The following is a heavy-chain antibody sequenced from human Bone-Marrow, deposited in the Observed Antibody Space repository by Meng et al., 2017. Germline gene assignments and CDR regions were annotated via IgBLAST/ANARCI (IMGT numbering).Heavy chain of an antibody. CDR2: IYYSGST. Sequence: QLQLQESGPGLVKPSQTLSLNCTVSGGSISSGDYYWSWIRQPPGKGLDWIGYIYYSGSTYYNPSLKSRVTISVDTSRNQFSLKLGSMTAADTAVYYCARHNYGDYGWFDPWGQGTLVTVSS. V-gene: IGHV4-30-4*01. CDR3: ARHNYGDYGWFDP. D-gene: IGHD4-17*01. J-gene: IGHJ5*02. CDR1: GGSISSGDYY.